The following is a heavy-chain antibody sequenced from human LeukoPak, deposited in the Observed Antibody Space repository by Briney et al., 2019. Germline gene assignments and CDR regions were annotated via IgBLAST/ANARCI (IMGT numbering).Heavy chain of an antibody. CDR2: INPSGGST. CDR1: GYTFTSYY. D-gene: IGHD6-19*01. J-gene: IGHJ4*02. V-gene: IGHV1-46*01. CDR3: ARSSGWYLTSGY. Sequence: ASVKVSCKASGYTFTSYYMHWVRQAPGQGLEWMGIINPSGGSTSYAQKFQGRVTVTRDMSTSTVYMELSSLRSEDTAVYYCARSSGWYLTSGYWGQGTLVTVSS.